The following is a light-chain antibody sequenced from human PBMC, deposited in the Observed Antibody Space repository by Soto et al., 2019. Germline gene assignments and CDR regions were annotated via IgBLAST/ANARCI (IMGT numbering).Light chain of an antibody. J-gene: IGKJ5*01. V-gene: IGKV3-15*01. CDR2: GAS. CDR1: QSVSTN. CDR3: QQYSSWPPST. Sequence: IVMTQSPATLSVSPGERATLSCRASQSVSTNLAWYQQKPGQAPRLLIYGASTRATGIPARFSGSGSGTKYTLTISSLQAEDFAVYYCQQYSSWPPSTFGQGTRLEIK.